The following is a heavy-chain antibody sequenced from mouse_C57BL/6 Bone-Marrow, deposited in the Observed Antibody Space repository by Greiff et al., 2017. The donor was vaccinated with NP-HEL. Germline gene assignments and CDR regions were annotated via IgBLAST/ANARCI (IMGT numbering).Heavy chain of an antibody. V-gene: IGHV1-20*01. CDR2: INPYNGDT. J-gene: IGHJ3*01. Sequence: EVQLQQSGPELVKPGDSVKISCKASGYSFTGYFMNWVMQSHGKSLEWIGRINPYNGDTFYNQKFKGKATLTVDKSSSTAHMELRSLTSEDSAVYYCARDGYDERTWFAYWGQGTLVTVSA. CDR3: ARDGYDERTWFAY. D-gene: IGHD2-2*01. CDR1: GYSFTGYF.